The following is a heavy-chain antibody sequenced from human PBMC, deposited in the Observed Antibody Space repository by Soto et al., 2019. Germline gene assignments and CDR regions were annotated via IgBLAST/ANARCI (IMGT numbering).Heavy chain of an antibody. CDR1: GGTFSSYT. CDR2: IIPILGIA. D-gene: IGHD3-22*01. V-gene: IGHV1-69*02. CDR3: ARRPLYYYDSSGNFDY. Sequence: GASVKVSCKASGGTFSSYTISWVRQAPGQGLEWMGRIIPILGIANYAQKFQGRVTITADKSTSTAYMELSSLRSEDTAVYYCARRPLYYYDSSGNFDYWGQGTLVTVSS. J-gene: IGHJ4*02.